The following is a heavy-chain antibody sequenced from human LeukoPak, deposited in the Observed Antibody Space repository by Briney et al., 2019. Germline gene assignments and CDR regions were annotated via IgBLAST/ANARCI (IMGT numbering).Heavy chain of an antibody. J-gene: IGHJ4*02. D-gene: IGHD6-19*01. V-gene: IGHV4-30-4*08. CDR2: IYYSGST. Sequence: SETLSLTCTVSGGSISSGDYYWSWIRQPPGKGLEWIGYIYYSGSTYYNPSLKSRVTISEDTSKNQFSLKLSSVTAADTAVYYCASSYSSDWAFDYWGQGTLVTVSS. CDR3: ASSYSSDWAFDY. CDR1: GGSISSGDYY.